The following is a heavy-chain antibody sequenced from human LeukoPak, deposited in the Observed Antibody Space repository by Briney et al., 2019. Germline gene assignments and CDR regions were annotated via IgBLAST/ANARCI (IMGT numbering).Heavy chain of an antibody. J-gene: IGHJ4*02. CDR2: ISYDGSNK. CDR3: VATLDY. CDR1: GFTFSSYA. V-gene: IGHV3-30*01. Sequence: GGSLRLSCAASGFTFSSYAMHWVRQAPGKGLEWVAVISYDGSNKYYADSVKGRFTISRDNSKNTLYLQMNSLRAEDTAVYYCVATLDYWGQGTLVTVYS.